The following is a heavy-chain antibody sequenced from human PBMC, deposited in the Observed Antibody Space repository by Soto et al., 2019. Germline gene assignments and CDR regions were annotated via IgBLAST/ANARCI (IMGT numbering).Heavy chain of an antibody. J-gene: IGHJ4*02. V-gene: IGHV6-1*01. CDR2: TYYRSKWYV. D-gene: IGHD6-13*01. Sequence: SQTLSLTCAISGDSVSSNSAAWNWFRQSTSRGLEWLGRTYYRSKWYVDYAVSLKSRISINPDTSKNQFSLQLNSVTPDDTAIYYCAREPEGIAAALDYWGRGTLVTVSS. CDR3: AREPEGIAAALDY. CDR1: GDSVSSNSAA.